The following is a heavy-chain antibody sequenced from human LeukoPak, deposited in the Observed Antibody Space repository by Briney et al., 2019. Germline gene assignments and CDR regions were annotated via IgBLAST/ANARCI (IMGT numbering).Heavy chain of an antibody. CDR1: GYTFTGYY. CDR2: INPNSGGT. V-gene: IGHV1-2*04. CDR3: ARVRSHSSGWYVDAFDI. J-gene: IGHJ3*02. Sequence: SVKVSCKASGYTFTGYYMHWVRQAPGQGLEWMGWINPNSGGTNYAQKFQGWVTMTRDTSISTAYMELSRLRSDDTAVYYCARVRSHSSGWYVDAFDIWGQGTMVTVSS. D-gene: IGHD6-19*01.